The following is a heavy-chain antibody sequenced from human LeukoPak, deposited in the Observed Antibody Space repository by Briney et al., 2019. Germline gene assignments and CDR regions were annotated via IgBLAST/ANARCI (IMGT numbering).Heavy chain of an antibody. CDR3: ARQGVSSYQYYFDY. V-gene: IGHV4-59*08. CDR1: GGSISSYF. D-gene: IGHD3-22*01. CDR2: IHYSGST. J-gene: IGHJ4*02. Sequence: SETLSLTCTVSGGSISSYFWSWIRQTPGKGLEWIGDIHYSGSTNYNPSLTSRVTISVDTSKNQFSLKLTSVTAADTAVYYCARQGVSSYQYYFDYWGQGTLVTVSS.